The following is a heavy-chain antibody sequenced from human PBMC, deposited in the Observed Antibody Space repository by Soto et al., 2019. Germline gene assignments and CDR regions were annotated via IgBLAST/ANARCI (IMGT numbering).Heavy chain of an antibody. V-gene: IGHV1-18*01. CDR2: MNPNNGNT. CDR3: AREALTGYSNFDY. J-gene: IGHJ4*02. D-gene: IGHD3-9*01. CDR1: GYTFTSYD. Sequence: ASVKVSCKASGYTFTSYDINWVRQATGQGLEWMGWMNPNNGNTNYAQKLQGRVTMTTDTSTSTAYMELRSLRSDDTAVYYCAREALTGYSNFDYWGQGT.